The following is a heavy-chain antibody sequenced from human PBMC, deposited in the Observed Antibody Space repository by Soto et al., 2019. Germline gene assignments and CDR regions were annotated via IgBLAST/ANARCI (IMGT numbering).Heavy chain of an antibody. CDR1: GGSISSYY. Sequence: PSETLSLTCTVSGGSISSYYWSWIRQPPGKGLEGIGYIYYSGSTNYNPSLKSGVTISVDTAKNQFSLKLRSVTAADTAVYYCSTLQHSADPKVGVWGQGTMVISSS. CDR2: IYYSGST. CDR3: STLQHSADPKVGV. V-gene: IGHV4-59*08. D-gene: IGHD1-26*01. J-gene: IGHJ4*02.